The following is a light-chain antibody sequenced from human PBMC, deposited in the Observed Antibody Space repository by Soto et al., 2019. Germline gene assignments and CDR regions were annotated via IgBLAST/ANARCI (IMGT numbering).Light chain of an antibody. Sequence: EIVMTQSPATLSVSPGDRATLSCRASQSVSSILAWYQQKPGQAPRLLIYGASTRATGVPARFRGSGSGTEFTLTISSLQSEDFALYYCQQSYSTPRAITFGQGTRLEIK. CDR3: QQSYSTPRAIT. J-gene: IGKJ5*01. CDR2: GAS. CDR1: QSVSSI. V-gene: IGKV3-15*01.